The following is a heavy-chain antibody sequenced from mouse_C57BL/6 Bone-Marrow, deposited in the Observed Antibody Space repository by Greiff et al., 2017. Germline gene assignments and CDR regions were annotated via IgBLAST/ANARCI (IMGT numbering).Heavy chain of an antibody. V-gene: IGHV1-66*01. Sequence: VQLQQSGPELVKPGASVKISCKASGYSFTSYYIHWVKQRPGQGLEWIGWIYPGSGNTKYNEKFKGKATLTADTSSSTAYMQLSRLTSEDSAVYYCARGSSYGYIDVWGTGTTVTVSS. CDR1: GYSFTSYY. J-gene: IGHJ1*03. D-gene: IGHD1-1*01. CDR3: ARGSSYGYIDV. CDR2: IYPGSGNT.